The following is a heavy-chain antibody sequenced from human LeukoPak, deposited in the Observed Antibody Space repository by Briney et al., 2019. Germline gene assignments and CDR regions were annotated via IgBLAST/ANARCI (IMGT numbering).Heavy chain of an antibody. CDR3: ARVTVEVLPYFDY. Sequence: GGSLRLSCAASGFTFSSYSVNWVRQAPGKGVEWVSYISISSSTIYYADSLKARFTISRDNAKNSLYLQMNSLRAEDTAVYYCARVTVEVLPYFDYWGQGTLVIVSS. CDR2: ISISSSTI. CDR1: GFTFSSYS. V-gene: IGHV3-48*01. D-gene: IGHD2-15*01. J-gene: IGHJ4*02.